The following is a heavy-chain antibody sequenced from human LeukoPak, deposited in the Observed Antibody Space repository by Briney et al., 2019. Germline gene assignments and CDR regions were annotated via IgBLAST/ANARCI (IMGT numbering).Heavy chain of an antibody. CDR3: ARDLIGGWSCDH. J-gene: IGHJ4*02. D-gene: IGHD3-16*01. V-gene: IGHV3-30*02. CDR2: IGHDGRDI. CDR1: GFTFSSYS. Sequence: GGSLRLSCAASGFTFSSYSMNWVRQAPGKGLEWVAYIGHDGRDIYYADSVKGRFTISRDNSKNTVHLQMNSLKVEDTAVYYCARDLIGGWSCDHWGQGTLVTVSS.